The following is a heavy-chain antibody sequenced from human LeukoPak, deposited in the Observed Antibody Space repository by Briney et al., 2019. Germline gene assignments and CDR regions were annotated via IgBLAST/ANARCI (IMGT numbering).Heavy chain of an antibody. CDR2: IYYSGST. D-gene: IGHD4-17*01. CDR3: ARSGFNYGHFRDWFDP. J-gene: IGHJ5*02. Sequence: ETLSLTCTVSGGSISSYYWSWIRRPPGKGLEWIGYIYYSGSTNYNPSLKSRVTISVDTSKNQFSLKLSSVTAADTAVYFCARSGFNYGHFRDWFDPWGQGTLVTVSS. CDR1: GGSISSYY. V-gene: IGHV4-59*01.